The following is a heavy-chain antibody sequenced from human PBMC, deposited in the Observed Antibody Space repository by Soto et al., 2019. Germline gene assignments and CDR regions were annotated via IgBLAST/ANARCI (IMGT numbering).Heavy chain of an antibody. Sequence: VQLVESGGGLVKPGGSLRLSCAASGFTFSSYSMNWVRQAPGKGLEWVSSISSSSSYIYYADSVKGRFTISRDNAKNSLYLQMNSLRVEDTAVYFCAKDSATLAVAGTRSDYWGQGTLVTVSS. CDR2: ISSSSSYI. CDR1: GFTFSSYS. J-gene: IGHJ4*02. D-gene: IGHD6-19*01. CDR3: AKDSATLAVAGTRSDY. V-gene: IGHV3-21*01.